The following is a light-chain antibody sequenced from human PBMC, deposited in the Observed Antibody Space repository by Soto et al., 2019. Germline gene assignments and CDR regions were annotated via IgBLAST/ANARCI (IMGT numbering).Light chain of an antibody. CDR3: QSYDSSLSGYV. CDR2: GNS. CDR1: SSKIGAGYD. J-gene: IGLJ1*01. Sequence: QSGLTKPPSLSGAPGQRVTISCPGSSSKIGAGYDVHWYQQLPGTAPKLPIYGNSNRPSGVPDRFSGSKSGTSASLAITGLQAEDEADYYCQSYDSSLSGYVFGTGTKVTVL. V-gene: IGLV1-40*01.